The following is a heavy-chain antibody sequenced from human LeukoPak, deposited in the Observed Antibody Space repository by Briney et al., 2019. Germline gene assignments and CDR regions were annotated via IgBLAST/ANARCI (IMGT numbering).Heavy chain of an antibody. CDR2: ISAGGSST. V-gene: IGHV3-23*01. J-gene: IGHJ4*02. CDR3: ATLSSGGSGSYHHY. CDR1: GFTYSNFG. Sequence: GGSLRLSCASSGFTYSNFGMSWVRQAPGKGLEWVSSISAGGSSTYFADSVKGRFRISRDNSKSTLFLQMNSLRVEDTAIYYCATLSSGGSGSYHHYWGQGTLVTVSS. D-gene: IGHD3-10*01.